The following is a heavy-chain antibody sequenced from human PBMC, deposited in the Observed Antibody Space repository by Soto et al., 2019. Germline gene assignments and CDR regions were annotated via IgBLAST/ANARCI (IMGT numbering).Heavy chain of an antibody. Sequence: GASVKVSCKASGGTFSSYTISWVRQAPGQGLEWMGRIIPILGIANYAQKFQGRVTITADKSTSTAYMELSSLRSEDTAVYYCARGVDAYCSGGSCYSDVDYWGQGTLVTVSS. CDR3: ARGVDAYCSGGSCYSDVDY. CDR1: GGTFSSYT. D-gene: IGHD2-15*01. CDR2: IIPILGIA. V-gene: IGHV1-69*02. J-gene: IGHJ4*02.